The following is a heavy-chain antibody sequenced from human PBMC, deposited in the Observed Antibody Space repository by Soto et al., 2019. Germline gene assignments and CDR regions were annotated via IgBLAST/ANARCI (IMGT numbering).Heavy chain of an antibody. CDR2: IWYDGSNK. Sequence: GGSLRLSCAASRFTFSSYGMHWVRQAPGKGLEWVAVIWYDGSNKYYADSVKGRFTISRDNSKNMLYLQMNSLRAEDTAVYYCARGRYSSSWYFDYWGQGTLVTVSS. J-gene: IGHJ4*02. CDR3: ARGRYSSSWYFDY. CDR1: RFTFSSYG. V-gene: IGHV3-33*01. D-gene: IGHD6-13*01.